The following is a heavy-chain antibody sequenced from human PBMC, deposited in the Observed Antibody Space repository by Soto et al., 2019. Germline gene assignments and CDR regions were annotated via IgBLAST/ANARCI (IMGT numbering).Heavy chain of an antibody. J-gene: IGHJ6*03. Sequence: ASVKVSCKASGYTFTSYDINWVRQATGQGLEWMGWMNPNSGNTGYAQKFQGRVTMTRNTSISTAYMELSSLRSEDTAVYYCARGRESKYYYYYSYMDVWGKGTTVTVSS. CDR2: MNPNSGNT. CDR1: GYTFTSYD. CDR3: ARGRESKYYYYYSYMDV. V-gene: IGHV1-8*01.